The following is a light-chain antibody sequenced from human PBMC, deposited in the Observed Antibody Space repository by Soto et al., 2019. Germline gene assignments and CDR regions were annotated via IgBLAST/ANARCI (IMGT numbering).Light chain of an antibody. V-gene: IGKV3-15*01. CDR1: QSVSSN. CDR3: QQYNNWPRT. J-gene: IGKJ1*01. CDR2: DAS. Sequence: ERVMTHSPATLSVSPLEIATLSFRASQSVSSNLAWYEQKPGRAPRLLIYDASTRATGIPARFSGRGSGTEFTLTISSLQSEDFALYYCQQYNNWPRTFGQGTKVDIK.